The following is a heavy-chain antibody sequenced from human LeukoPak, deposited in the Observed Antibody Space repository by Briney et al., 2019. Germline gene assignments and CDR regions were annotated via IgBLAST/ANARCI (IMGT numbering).Heavy chain of an antibody. CDR1: GGSITSSNW. D-gene: IGHD6-19*01. V-gene: IGHV4-4*02. CDR2: IYHSGST. CDR3: ATVAGDAFDI. J-gene: IGHJ3*02. Sequence: SETLSLTCAVSGGSITSSNWWSWARQPPGKGLEWIGEIYHSGSTNYNPSLKSRVTISADKSKNQFSLKLSSVTAADTAVYYCATVAGDAFDIWGQGTMVTVSS.